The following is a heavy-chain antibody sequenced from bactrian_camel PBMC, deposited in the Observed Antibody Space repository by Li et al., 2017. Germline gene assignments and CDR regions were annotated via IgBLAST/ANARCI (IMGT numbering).Heavy chain of an antibody. J-gene: IGHJ6*01. V-gene: IGHV3S53*01. CDR2: IDSYGRT. D-gene: IGHD4*01. CDR1: GYTYMRNC. CDR3: AADFGQCSDSDYDVWDFDFAF. Sequence: HVQLVESGGGSVQAGGSLRLSCAISGYTYMRNCMGWFRQAPGKEREGVASIDSYGRTKYADSVKGRFTISKDNAKNTLYLQMNSLKPEDTAMYYCAADFGQCSDSDYDVWDFDFAFWGPGTQVTVS.